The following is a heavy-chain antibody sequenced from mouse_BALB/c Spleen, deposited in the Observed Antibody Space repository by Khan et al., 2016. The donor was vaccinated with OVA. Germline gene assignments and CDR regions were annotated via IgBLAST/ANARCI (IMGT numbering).Heavy chain of an antibody. J-gene: IGHJ2*01. CDR3: ARDRIDY. CDR2: INPSTGYT. Sequence: QIQLVQSGAELAKPGASVKMSCKASGYTFSTYWMHWVKQRPGQGLEWIGYINPSTGYTYYNQKFKDKATSTADKSSSTAYMQLSSMTSEDSAVYYCARDRIDYWGQGTTLTVSS. CDR1: GYTFSTYW. V-gene: IGHV1-7*01.